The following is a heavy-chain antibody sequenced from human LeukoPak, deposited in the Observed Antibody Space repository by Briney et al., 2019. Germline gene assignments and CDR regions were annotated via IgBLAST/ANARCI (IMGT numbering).Heavy chain of an antibody. CDR2: ISTSTTTI. J-gene: IGHJ4*02. D-gene: IGHD1-26*01. Sequence: GGSLRLSCSASGFTFTTYGMNWVRQAPGKGLEWISYISTSTTTIYYANSVKGRFTISRDNAKKSLYLQMNSLRVEDTGVYYCASWGEGALDNWGQGTLVTVSS. CDR1: GFTFTTYG. CDR3: ASWGEGALDN. V-gene: IGHV3-48*01.